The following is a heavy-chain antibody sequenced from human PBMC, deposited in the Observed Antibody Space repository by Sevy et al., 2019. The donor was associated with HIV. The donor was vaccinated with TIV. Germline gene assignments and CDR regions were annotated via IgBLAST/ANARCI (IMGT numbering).Heavy chain of an antibody. V-gene: IGHV3-11*04. J-gene: IGHJ4*02. D-gene: IGHD6-19*01. CDR1: GFSFSDYY. CDR3: ANGRQWLKFDY. Sequence: GGSLRLSCAASGFSFSDYYMSWIRQAPGKGLEWVSYISSSGGTIYYADSVKGRFTISRDNAKNSLFLQMNSLRAEDTAVYYCANGRQWLKFDYWGQGTLVTVSS. CDR2: ISSSGGTI.